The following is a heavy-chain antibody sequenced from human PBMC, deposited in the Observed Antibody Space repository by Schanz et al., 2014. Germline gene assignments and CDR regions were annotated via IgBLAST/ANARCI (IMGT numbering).Heavy chain of an antibody. CDR2: FIPILDVG. CDR3: ARSNYYDNSDYYNSFDY. CDR1: RSTFSSYT. D-gene: IGHD3-22*01. V-gene: IGHV1-69*02. J-gene: IGHJ4*02. Sequence: QVPLVQSGAEVKKPGSSVKVSCKASRSTFSSYTISWVRQARGQGLEWVGRFIPILDVGNYAQQFQGRVTNTADKSTSTAYMDLSSLRPEDTAVYYCARSNYYDNSDYYNSFDYWGQGTLVTVSS.